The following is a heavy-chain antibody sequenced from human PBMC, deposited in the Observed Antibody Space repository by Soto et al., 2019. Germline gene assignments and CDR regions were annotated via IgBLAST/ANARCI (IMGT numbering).Heavy chain of an antibody. CDR1: GGSISSISYY. CDR2: IYYSGST. J-gene: IGHJ4*02. D-gene: IGHD3-3*01. Sequence: SETLSLPCTVSGGSISSISYYWGWIREHQGKGLEWIGYIYYSGSTNYNPSLKSRVTISVDTSKNQFSLKLSSVTAADTAVYYCARANRDFWSGYSVDYWGQGTLVTVSS. CDR3: ARANRDFWSGYSVDY. V-gene: IGHV4-61*05.